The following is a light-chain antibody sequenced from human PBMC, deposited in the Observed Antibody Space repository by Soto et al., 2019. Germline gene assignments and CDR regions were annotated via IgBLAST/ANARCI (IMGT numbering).Light chain of an antibody. J-gene: IGLJ1*01. CDR3: SSYAGSNIRYV. CDR2: EVS. V-gene: IGLV2-8*01. CDR1: SSDVGGYNC. Sequence: QSALTQPPSASGSPGQSVTISCTGTSSDVGGYNCVSWYQQHPGKAPKLMIYEVSKQPSGVPDRFSGSKSGNTASLTVSGPQAEDEADYYCSSYAGSNIRYVFGTGPKVTVL.